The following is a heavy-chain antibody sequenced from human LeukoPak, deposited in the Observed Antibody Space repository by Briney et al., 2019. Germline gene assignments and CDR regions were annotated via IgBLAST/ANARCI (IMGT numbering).Heavy chain of an antibody. Sequence: SETLSLTCAVYGGSFSGYYWSWIRQPPGKGLEWIGEINHSGSTNYNPSLKSRVTISVDTSKNQFSLKLSSVTAADTAVYYCARRGVVRGVIHYYYYYMDVWGKGTTVTVSS. J-gene: IGHJ6*03. V-gene: IGHV4-34*01. CDR2: INHSGST. D-gene: IGHD3-10*01. CDR3: ARRGVVRGVIHYYYYYMDV. CDR1: GGSFSGYY.